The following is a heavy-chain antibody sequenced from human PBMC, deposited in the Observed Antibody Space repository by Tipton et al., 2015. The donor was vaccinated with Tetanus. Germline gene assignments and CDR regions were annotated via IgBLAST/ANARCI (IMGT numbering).Heavy chain of an antibody. V-gene: IGHV4-31*03. Sequence: TLSLTCTVSGVSISGGRYYWSWIRQRPGKGLERIGDIYSSGSTYTDPSLKGRVTISVDTSKNQFSLRLNSVTAADTAVYYCARDQARGARGWNYFDFWGLGTLVTVSS. D-gene: IGHD1-26*01. CDR1: GVSISGGRYY. CDR2: IYSSGST. CDR3: ARDQARGARGWNYFDF. J-gene: IGHJ4*02.